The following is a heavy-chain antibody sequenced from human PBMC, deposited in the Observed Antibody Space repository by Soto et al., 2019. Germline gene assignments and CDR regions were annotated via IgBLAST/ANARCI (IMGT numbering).Heavy chain of an antibody. Sequence: GGSLRLSCAASGFTFSSYSMNWVRQAPGKGLEWVSSISSSSSYIYYADSVKGRFTISRDNAKNSLYLQMNSLRAEDTAVYYCARDSGEDYGDYSVRYWGQGTLVTVSS. CDR3: ARDSGEDYGDYSVRY. V-gene: IGHV3-21*01. CDR2: ISSSSSYI. D-gene: IGHD4-17*01. CDR1: GFTFSSYS. J-gene: IGHJ4*02.